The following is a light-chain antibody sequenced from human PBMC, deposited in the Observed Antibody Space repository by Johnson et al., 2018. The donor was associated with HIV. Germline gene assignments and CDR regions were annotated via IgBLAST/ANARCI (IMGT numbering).Light chain of an antibody. CDR3: GTWDGSLSGYV. CDR2: ENN. Sequence: QSVLTQPPSVSAAPGQKVTISCSGSSSNIGNNYVSWYQQLPGTAPKLLIYENNKRPSVIPDRFSGSKSGTSATLGITGLQTGDEADYYCGTWDGSLSGYVFALGTKVTVL. J-gene: IGLJ1*01. V-gene: IGLV1-51*02. CDR1: SSNIGNNY.